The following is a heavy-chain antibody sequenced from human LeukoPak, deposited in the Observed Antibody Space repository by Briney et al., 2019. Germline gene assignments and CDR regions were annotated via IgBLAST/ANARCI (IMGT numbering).Heavy chain of an antibody. J-gene: IGHJ4*02. D-gene: IGHD3-16*02. V-gene: IGHV3-23*01. Sequence: PGGSLRLSCAASGFTFSSYAMGWVRQAPGKGLEWVSAISGSGGSTYYADSVKGRFTISRDNSKNTLYLQMNSLRAEDTAVYYCAKRALEGLRLGELSPRGDYFDYWGQGTLVTVSS. CDR2: ISGSGGST. CDR1: GFTFSSYA. CDR3: AKRALEGLRLGELSPRGDYFDY.